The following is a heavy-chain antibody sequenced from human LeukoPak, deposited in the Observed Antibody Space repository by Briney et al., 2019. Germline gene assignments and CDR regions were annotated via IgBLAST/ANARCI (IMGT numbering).Heavy chain of an antibody. CDR3: ARGFQVGSEGFLSYGSAYYTDRPYYFDY. D-gene: IGHD3-3*01. J-gene: IGHJ4*02. Sequence: PSETLSLTCAVYGGSFSGYYWSWIRQPPGKGLEWIGEINHSGSTNYNPSLKSRVTISVDTSKNQFSLKLSSVTAADTAVYYCARGFQVGSEGFLSYGSAYYTDRPYYFDYWGQGTLVTVSS. V-gene: IGHV4-34*01. CDR2: INHSGST. CDR1: GGSFSGYY.